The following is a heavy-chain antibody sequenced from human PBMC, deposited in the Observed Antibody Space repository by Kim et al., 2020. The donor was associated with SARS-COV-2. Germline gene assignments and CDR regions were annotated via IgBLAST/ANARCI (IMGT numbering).Heavy chain of an antibody. CDR3: ARHVVGIFGVVTYMDV. D-gene: IGHD3-3*01. V-gene: IGHV4-61*07. Sequence: SLKRRVTISVDTSKNQFSLKLRSVTAADTAVYYCARHVVGIFGVVTYMDVWGKGTTVTVSS. J-gene: IGHJ6*03.